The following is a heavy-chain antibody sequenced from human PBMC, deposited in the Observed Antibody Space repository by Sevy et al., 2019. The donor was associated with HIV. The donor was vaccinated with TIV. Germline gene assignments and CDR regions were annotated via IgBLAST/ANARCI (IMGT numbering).Heavy chain of an antibody. J-gene: IGHJ4*02. CDR3: ARHDYNPPNTDY. CDR1: GGSITTTSYF. D-gene: IGHD1-20*01. V-gene: IGHV4-39*01. CDR2: FHYRGNT. Sequence: SETLSLTCTVSGGSITTTSYFWGWVRQPPGKGLDWIGNFHYRGNTYYNPSLKGRVSISVDTSQNQFSLIVTSVTAADTAVYYCARHDYNPPNTDYWGQGTLVTVSS.